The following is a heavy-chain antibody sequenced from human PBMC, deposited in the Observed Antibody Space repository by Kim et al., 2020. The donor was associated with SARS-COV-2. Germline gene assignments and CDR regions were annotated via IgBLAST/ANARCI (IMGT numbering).Heavy chain of an antibody. J-gene: IGHJ4*02. D-gene: IGHD5-18*01. V-gene: IGHV3-23*01. CDR3: AKLLNSYGYAAFDY. Sequence: AKHVKGRFTISRDNSRNTLYLEMISLRAEYTAVYYCAKLLNSYGYAAFDYWGQGALVTVSS.